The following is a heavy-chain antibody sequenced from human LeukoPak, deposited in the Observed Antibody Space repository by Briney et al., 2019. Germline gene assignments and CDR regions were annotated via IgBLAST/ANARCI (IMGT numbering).Heavy chain of an antibody. Sequence: GASVKVSCKASGGTFSSYAISWVRQAPGQGLEWMGRIIPILGIANYAQKFQGRVTITADKSTSTAYMELSSLRSEDTAVYYCARDRNGYSYGPFDYWGQGTLVTVSS. CDR2: IIPILGIA. CDR1: GGTFSSYA. V-gene: IGHV1-69*04. D-gene: IGHD5-18*01. CDR3: ARDRNGYSYGPFDY. J-gene: IGHJ4*02.